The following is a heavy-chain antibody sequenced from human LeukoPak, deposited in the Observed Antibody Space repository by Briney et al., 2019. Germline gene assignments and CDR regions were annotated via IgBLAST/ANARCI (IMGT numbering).Heavy chain of an antibody. D-gene: IGHD6-19*01. V-gene: IGHV3-49*03. Sequence: GGSLRLSCTASGFTFGDYLMSWFRKAPGKGLEWIGFISGGTTEYAASVKGRFTISRDDSTSIAYLQMNSLTTEDTAVYYCSRGSGWWSVYWGQGTLVTVSS. CDR3: SRGSGWWSVY. CDR1: GFTFGDYL. CDR2: ISGGTT. J-gene: IGHJ4*02.